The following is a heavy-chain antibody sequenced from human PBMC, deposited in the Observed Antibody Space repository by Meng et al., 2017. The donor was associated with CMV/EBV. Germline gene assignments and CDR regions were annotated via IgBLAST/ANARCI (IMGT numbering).Heavy chain of an antibody. CDR2: IRYDGSNK. V-gene: IGHV3-30*02. J-gene: IGHJ6*02. D-gene: IGHD5-18*01. CDR1: GFTFSSYG. CDR3: AKDGGEGGQLWLPSYYYYGMDV. Sequence: GESLKISCAASGFTFSSYGMHWVRQAPGKGLEWVAFIRYDGSNKYYADSVKGRFTISRDNSKNTLYLQMNSLRAEDTAVYYCAKDGGEGGQLWLPSYYYYGMDVWGQGTTVPSP.